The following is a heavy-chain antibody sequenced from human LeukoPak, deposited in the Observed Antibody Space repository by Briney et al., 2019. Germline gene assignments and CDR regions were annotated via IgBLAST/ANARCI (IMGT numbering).Heavy chain of an antibody. Sequence: GGSLRLSCAASGFTFSSYSMNWVRQAPGKGLEWVSSISSSSSYIYYADSVKGRFTISRDNAKNSLYLQMNSLRAEDTAVYYCARVSHPEDSGSYGYWGQGTLVTVSS. D-gene: IGHD1-26*01. CDR3: ARVSHPEDSGSYGY. J-gene: IGHJ4*02. CDR1: GFTFSSYS. CDR2: ISSSSSYI. V-gene: IGHV3-21*01.